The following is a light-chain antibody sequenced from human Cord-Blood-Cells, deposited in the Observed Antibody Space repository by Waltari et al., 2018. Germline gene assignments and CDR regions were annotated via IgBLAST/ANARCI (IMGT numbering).Light chain of an antibody. CDR1: QGVSSN. V-gene: IGKV3-15*01. Sequence: EIVMTQSPATLAVTPGERDNHSCRASQGVSSNLGWYQQKPGQAPRLLSYGASTRATGIPASFSGSGSGTEFTLTISSLQSEDFAVYYCQQYNNWPITFGQGTRLEIK. CDR3: QQYNNWPIT. CDR2: GAS. J-gene: IGKJ5*01.